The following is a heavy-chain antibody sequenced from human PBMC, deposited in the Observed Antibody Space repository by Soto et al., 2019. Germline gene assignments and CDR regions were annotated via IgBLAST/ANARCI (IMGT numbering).Heavy chain of an antibody. V-gene: IGHV4-39*01. Sequence: SETLSLTCTVSGGSISSSSYYWGWIRQPPGKGLEWIGSIYYSGSTYYNPSLKSRVTISVDTSKNQFSLKLSSVTAADTAVYYCARQPDGDYYYYYYYMDVWGKGTTVTVSS. CDR2: IYYSGST. CDR3: ARQPDGDYYYYYYYMDV. D-gene: IGHD4-17*01. CDR1: GGSISSSSYY. J-gene: IGHJ6*03.